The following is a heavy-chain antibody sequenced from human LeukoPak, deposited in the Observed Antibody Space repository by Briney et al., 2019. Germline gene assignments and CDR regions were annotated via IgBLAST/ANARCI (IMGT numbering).Heavy chain of an antibody. J-gene: IGHJ4*02. CDR1: GGSSSSSSYY. D-gene: IGHD4-23*01. CDR2: IHDIGTT. CDR3: ARIYGGNSNNYYCDY. Sequence: SESLSLTCSVSGGSSSSSSYYWGWIRPPQGQGLEWIGSIHDIGTTDFNPSLKSRVTISVDTSKNQFSLMLSTVTAADTAVYYCARIYGGNSNNYYCDYWGQGTLLTVSS. V-gene: IGHV4-39*01.